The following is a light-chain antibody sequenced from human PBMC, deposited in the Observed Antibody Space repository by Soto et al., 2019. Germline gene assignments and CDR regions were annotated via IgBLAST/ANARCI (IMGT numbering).Light chain of an antibody. CDR1: QSVRSNY. J-gene: IGKJ1*01. Sequence: ETVLTQSPGTLSLSPGERATLSCRASQSVRSNYLAWYQQKPGQAPRLLIYNSSTRATGIPDRFSGSGSGTDFTLTISRLEPEDFAPYYCQQYRDLPQTFGQGTKV. CDR2: NSS. CDR3: QQYRDLPQT. V-gene: IGKV3-20*01.